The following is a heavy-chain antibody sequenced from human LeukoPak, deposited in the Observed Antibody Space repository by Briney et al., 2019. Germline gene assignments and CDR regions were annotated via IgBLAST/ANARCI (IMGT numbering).Heavy chain of an antibody. CDR3: AKDRGYSSSWDNWFDP. CDR2: ISGSGGST. J-gene: IGHJ5*02. D-gene: IGHD6-13*01. CDR1: GLTFSSYA. Sequence: GGSLRLSCAASGLTFSSYAMSWVRQAPGKGLEWVSAISGSGGSTYYADSVKGRFTISRDNSKNTLYLQMNSLRAEDTAVYYCAKDRGYSSSWDNWFDPWGQGTLVTVSS. V-gene: IGHV3-23*01.